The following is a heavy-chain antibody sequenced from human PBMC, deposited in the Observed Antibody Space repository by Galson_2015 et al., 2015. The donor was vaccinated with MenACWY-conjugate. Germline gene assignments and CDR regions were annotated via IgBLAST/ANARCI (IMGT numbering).Heavy chain of an antibody. J-gene: IGHJ2*01. D-gene: IGHD3-16*01. V-gene: IGHV5-51*01. Sequence: QSGAEVKKPGESRTISCQVSGYNFIRYWLGWVRQMPGKGLEWMGIIYPSDSDTRFSPTFQGQVTISADKSIRAIYLQWSSLKALDTAMYYCVRRAAGDYFDLWGRGTLVTVSS. CDR3: VRRAAGDYFDL. CDR1: GYNFIRYW. CDR2: IYPSDSDT.